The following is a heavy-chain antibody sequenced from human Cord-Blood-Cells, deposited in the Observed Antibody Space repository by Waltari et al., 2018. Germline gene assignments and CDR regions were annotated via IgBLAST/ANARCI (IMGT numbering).Heavy chain of an antibody. D-gene: IGHD2-2*01. Sequence: QVQLVQSGAEVKKPGSSVKVSCKASGGTFSSYAISWVRQAPGQGLEWMGGIIPIFGTANYAQKFQGRVTITADKSTSTAYMELSSLRSEDTAVYYCASTYCSSTSCYADYGMDVWGQGTTVTVS. J-gene: IGHJ6*02. CDR2: IIPIFGTA. V-gene: IGHV1-69*06. CDR1: GGTFSSYA. CDR3: ASTYCSSTSCYADYGMDV.